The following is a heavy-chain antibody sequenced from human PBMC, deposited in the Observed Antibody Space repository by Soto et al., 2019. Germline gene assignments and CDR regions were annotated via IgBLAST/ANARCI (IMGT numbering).Heavy chain of an antibody. CDR2: IKSKAAGATT. Sequence: PGGSLRLSCAASEFSFRDAWMSWVRQAPGKGLEWVGRIKSKAAGATTDYIAPVKGRFSISRDDWKKTLYLQMDYLKIEDTAVYYCTTAPSESFDYWGHGTLVTVS. J-gene: IGHJ4*01. CDR1: EFSFRDAW. CDR3: TTAPSESFDY. V-gene: IGHV3-15*01.